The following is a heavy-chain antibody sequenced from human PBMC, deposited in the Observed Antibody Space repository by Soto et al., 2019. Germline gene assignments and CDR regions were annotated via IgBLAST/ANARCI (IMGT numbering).Heavy chain of an antibody. Sequence: EVQLLESGGGLVQPGESLRLSCAGSGFTFNNYAMSWVRQAPGKGPGWVSAISGGGDTTYYADSVKGRFTSARDNSKNTLYLQMNSLRAEDTYLYYCAKNGPQYSSSLTHYWGQGTLVTVSS. CDR2: ISGGGDTT. J-gene: IGHJ4*02. V-gene: IGHV3-23*01. D-gene: IGHD6-13*01. CDR3: AKNGPQYSSSLTHY. CDR1: GFTFNNYA.